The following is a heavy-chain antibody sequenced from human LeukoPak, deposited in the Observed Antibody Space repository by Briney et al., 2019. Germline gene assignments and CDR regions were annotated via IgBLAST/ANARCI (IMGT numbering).Heavy chain of an antibody. CDR2: IYTSGST. Sequence: PSETLSLTCTVSGGSISSYYWSWIRQPAGKGLGWIGRIYTSGSTNYNPSLKSRVTMSVDTSKNQFSLKLSSVTAADTAVYYCARGTAKYYYYGMDVWGQGTTVTVSS. CDR1: GGSISSYY. V-gene: IGHV4-4*07. J-gene: IGHJ6*02. CDR3: ARGTAKYYYYGMDV. D-gene: IGHD2-21*02.